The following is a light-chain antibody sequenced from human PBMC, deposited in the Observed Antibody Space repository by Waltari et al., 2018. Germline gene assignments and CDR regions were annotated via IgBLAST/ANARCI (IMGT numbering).Light chain of an antibody. V-gene: IGLV1-44*01. J-gene: IGLJ2*01. CDR3: AAWDDNLSGWV. CDR1: STNIGSSS. CDR2: SNN. Sequence: QSLLPPPPSAPGTPGQTVTISCSTGSTNIGSSSVNWYQHSAGQAPRLLISSNNDRPSGIPDRFSGSKSGTSASLVITRLDSEDEADYFCAAWDDNLSGWVLGTGTRVTVL.